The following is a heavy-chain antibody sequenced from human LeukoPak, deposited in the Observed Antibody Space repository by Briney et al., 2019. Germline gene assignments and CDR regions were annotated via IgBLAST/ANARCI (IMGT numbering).Heavy chain of an antibody. CDR1: GGSISSSSYY. Sequence: SETLSLTCTVSGGSISSSSYYWGWIRQPPGKGLEWIGEINHSGSTNYNPSLKSRVTISVDTSKNQFSLKLSSVTAADTAVYYCAREHFGDAFDIWGQGTMVTVSS. D-gene: IGHD3-16*01. CDR2: INHSGST. J-gene: IGHJ3*02. V-gene: IGHV4-39*07. CDR3: AREHFGDAFDI.